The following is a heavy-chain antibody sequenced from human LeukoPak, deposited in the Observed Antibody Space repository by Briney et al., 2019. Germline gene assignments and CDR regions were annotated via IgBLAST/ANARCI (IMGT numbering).Heavy chain of an antibody. CDR2: VYHNGET. D-gene: IGHD1-26*01. Sequence: SETLSLTCTVSGYSICTNYYWAWIRQSPGTVLEWIGSVYHNGETYYNPSLKSRVIISVDTSKNEFSLRLTSVTAADTAVFYCVTPRSWELSDMAVWGKGTTVIVSS. V-gene: IGHV4-38-2*02. CDR1: GYSICTNYY. CDR3: VTPRSWELSDMAV. J-gene: IGHJ6*03.